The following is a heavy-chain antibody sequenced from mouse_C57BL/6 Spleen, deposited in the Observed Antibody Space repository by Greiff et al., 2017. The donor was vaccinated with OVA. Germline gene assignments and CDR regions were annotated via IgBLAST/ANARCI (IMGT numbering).Heavy chain of an antibody. D-gene: IGHD2-1*01. CDR3: VIPPSRGNYEMDY. J-gene: IGHJ4*01. CDR1: GFSFNTYA. CDR2: IRSKSNNYAT. Sequence: EVQLVESGGGLVQPKGSLTLSCAASGFSFNTYAMNWVRQAPGKGLEWVARIRSKSNNYATYYADSVKDRFTISRDDSESMLYLQMNNLKTEDTAMYYCVIPPSRGNYEMDYWGQGTSVTVSS. V-gene: IGHV10-1*01.